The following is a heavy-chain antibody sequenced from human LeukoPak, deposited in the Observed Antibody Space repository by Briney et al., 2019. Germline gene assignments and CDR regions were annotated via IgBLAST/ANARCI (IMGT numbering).Heavy chain of an antibody. J-gene: IGHJ4*02. D-gene: IGHD3-22*01. V-gene: IGHV3-30*02. CDR2: IRYDGSNK. Sequence: GGSLRLSCAASGFTFSSYGMHCVRQAPGKGLEWVAFIRYDGSNKYYADSVKGRFTISRDNSKNTLYLQMNSLRAEDTAVYYCAKDHPNYYDSSGFDYWGQGTLVTVSS. CDR3: AKDHPNYYDSSGFDY. CDR1: GFTFSSYG.